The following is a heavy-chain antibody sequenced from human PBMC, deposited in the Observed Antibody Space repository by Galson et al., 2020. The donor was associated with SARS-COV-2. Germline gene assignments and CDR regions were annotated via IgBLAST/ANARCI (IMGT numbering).Heavy chain of an antibody. CDR3: AHRRRGSASGTYDY. V-gene: IGHV2-5*02. CDR1: GFSLRTSGVG. J-gene: IGHJ4*02. D-gene: IGHD3-10*01. CDR2: IYWDDDK. Sequence: SGPTLVKPTQTLTLTCTFSGFSLRTSGVGVGWIRQPPGKALEWLALIYWDDDKRYSPSLKSSLTITKDTSKNQVVLTMTNMDPVDTATYYCAHRRRGSASGTYDYWGQGTLVTVSS.